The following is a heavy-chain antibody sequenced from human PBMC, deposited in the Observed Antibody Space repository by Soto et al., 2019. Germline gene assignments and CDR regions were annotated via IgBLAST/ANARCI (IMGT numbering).Heavy chain of an antibody. J-gene: IGHJ5*02. V-gene: IGHV4-34*01. CDR3: AREGPYITMVRGVLKNWFDP. CDR1: VGSFSGYY. D-gene: IGHD3-10*01. CDR2: INHSGST. Sequence: PSETLSLTCAVYVGSFSGYYWSWIRQPPGKGLEWIGEINHSGSTNYNPSLKSRVTISVDTSKNQFSLKLSSVTAADTAVYYCAREGPYITMVRGVLKNWFDPWGQGTLVTVSS.